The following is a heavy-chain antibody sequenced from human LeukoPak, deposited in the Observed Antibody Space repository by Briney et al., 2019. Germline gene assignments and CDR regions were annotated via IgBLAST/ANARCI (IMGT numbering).Heavy chain of an antibody. D-gene: IGHD1-20*01. CDR2: INTDGRTT. CDR3: GRDVNWNQIDY. Sequence: GGSLRLSCAASGFTFNNHWMHWVRQAPGKGLVWISRINTDGRTTDYADSVKGRFTISRDNTKNTLYLQMNSLRAEDTAVYYCGRDVNWNQIDYWGQGSLVTVSS. CDR1: GFTFNNHW. J-gene: IGHJ4*02. V-gene: IGHV3-74*01.